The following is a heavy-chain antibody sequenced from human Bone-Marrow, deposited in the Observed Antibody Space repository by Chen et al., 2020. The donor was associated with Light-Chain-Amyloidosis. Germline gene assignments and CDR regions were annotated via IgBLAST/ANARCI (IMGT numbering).Heavy chain of an antibody. CDR3: ARARQCSSTSCYTKYFDY. J-gene: IGHJ4*02. CDR1: GYTFNDYY. V-gene: IGHV1-2*02. CDR2: INHAGGDT. Sequence: VQLVQSGAEVKKPGASVRVSCKASGYTFNDYYMHWLRQAPGQGLEWMGGINHAGGDTEFAQGFQGRVTLTRDTAISTVYLDLSGLTSDDTAVYFCARARQCSSTSCYTKYFDYWGQGTLVTVSS. D-gene: IGHD2-2*02.